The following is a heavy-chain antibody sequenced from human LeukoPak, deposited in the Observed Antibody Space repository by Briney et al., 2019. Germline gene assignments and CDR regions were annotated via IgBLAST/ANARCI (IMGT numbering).Heavy chain of an antibody. CDR1: GYTFTSYG. D-gene: IGHD6-13*01. CDR2: ISAYNGNT. V-gene: IGHV1-18*01. Sequence: ASVKVSCKASGYTFTSYGISWVRQAPGQGLEWMGWISAYNGNTNYAQKLQGRVTMTTDTSTSTAYMELRSLRPDDTAVYYCARVVSSWQEFDYWGQGTLVTVSS. CDR3: ARVVSSWQEFDY. J-gene: IGHJ4*02.